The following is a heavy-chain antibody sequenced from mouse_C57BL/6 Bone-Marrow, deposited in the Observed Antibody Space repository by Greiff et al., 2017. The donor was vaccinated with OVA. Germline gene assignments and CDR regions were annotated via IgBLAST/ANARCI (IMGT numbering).Heavy chain of an antibody. D-gene: IGHD1-1*01. Sequence: VQLKQSGAELVRPGASVKLSCTASGFNIKDDYMHWVKQRPEQGLEWIGWIDPENGDTEYASKFQGKATITADRSSSTAYMQLSSLTSEDSALYYCTLGYYGSSYGFAYWGLGTLVTVSA. CDR1: GFNIKDDY. J-gene: IGHJ3*01. CDR3: TLGYYGSSYGFAY. CDR2: IDPENGDT. V-gene: IGHV14-4*01.